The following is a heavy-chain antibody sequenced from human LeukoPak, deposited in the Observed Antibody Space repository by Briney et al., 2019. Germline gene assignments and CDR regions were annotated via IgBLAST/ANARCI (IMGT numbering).Heavy chain of an antibody. CDR2: INHSGST. CDR3: ARGFIVGATLPPYYFDY. V-gene: IGHV4-34*01. CDR1: GGSFSGYY. Sequence: SETLSLTCAVYGGSFSGYYWSWIRQPPGKGLEWIGEINHSGSTNYNPSLKSRVTISVDTSKNQFSLKLSSVTAADTAVYYCARGFIVGATLPPYYFDYWGQGTLVTVSS. J-gene: IGHJ4*02. D-gene: IGHD1-26*01.